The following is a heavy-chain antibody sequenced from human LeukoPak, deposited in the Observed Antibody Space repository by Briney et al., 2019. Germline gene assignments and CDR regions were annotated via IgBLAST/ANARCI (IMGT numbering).Heavy chain of an antibody. D-gene: IGHD3-10*02. CDR2: ISSSGSTI. V-gene: IGHV3-48*03. Sequence: GGSLSLSCAAAGFTFSSYEMNWVRQAAGKGLEWVSYISSSGSTIYYADSVKGRFTISRDNAKNSLYLQMNSLRAEDTAVYYCAELGITMIGGVWGKGTTVTISS. J-gene: IGHJ6*04. CDR1: GFTFSSYE. CDR3: AELGITMIGGV.